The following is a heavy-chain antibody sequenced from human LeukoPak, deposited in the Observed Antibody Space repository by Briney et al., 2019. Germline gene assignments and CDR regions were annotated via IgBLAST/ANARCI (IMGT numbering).Heavy chain of an antibody. J-gene: IGHJ4*02. CDR3: TTESRNYGSGSYSVGLVDY. V-gene: IGHV3-15*01. CDR1: GFTFSNAW. D-gene: IGHD3-10*01. CDR2: IKSKTDGGTT. Sequence: GGSLRLSCAASGFTFSNAWMSWVRQAPGKGLEWVGRIKSKTDGGTTDYAAPVKGRFTTSRDDSKNTLYLQMNSLKTEDTAVYYCTTESRNYGSGSYSVGLVDYWGQGTLVTVSS.